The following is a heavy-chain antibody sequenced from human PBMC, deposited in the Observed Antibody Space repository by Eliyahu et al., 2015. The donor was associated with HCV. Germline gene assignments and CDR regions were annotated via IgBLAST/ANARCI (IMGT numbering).Heavy chain of an antibody. CDR3: AKDRFPDGAWDIDS. J-gene: IGHJ5*01. Sequence: EVQLVESGGGLVQPGGSLRLSCXASGFAFSTYTMNWVRQGPGKGLEWISGIIGNSGGTIYADSVKGRFTISRDISKGTLYLQMYSLTVEDTALYYCAKDRFPDGAWDIDSWGQGTLVTVSS. D-gene: IGHD4/OR15-4a*01. CDR2: IIGNSGGT. V-gene: IGHV3-23*04. CDR1: GFAFSTYT.